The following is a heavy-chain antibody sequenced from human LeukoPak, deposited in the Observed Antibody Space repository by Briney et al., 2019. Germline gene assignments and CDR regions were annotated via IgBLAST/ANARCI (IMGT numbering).Heavy chain of an antibody. D-gene: IGHD2-2*01. J-gene: IGHJ4*02. V-gene: IGHV3-30*18. CDR1: GYTFSSYG. Sequence: AGGSLGLSCAASGYTFSSYGMHWVRQAPGKGLEWVAVISYDGSNKYYADSVKGRFTISRDNSKNTLYLQMNSLRAEDTAVYYCAKDGEGYCRSTSCYFFGYWGQGTLVTVSS. CDR2: ISYDGSNK. CDR3: AKDGEGYCRSTSCYFFGY.